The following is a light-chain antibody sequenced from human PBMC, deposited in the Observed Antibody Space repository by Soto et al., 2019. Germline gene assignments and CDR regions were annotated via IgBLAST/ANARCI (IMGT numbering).Light chain of an antibody. CDR3: QQYNSWPGT. Sequence: EIVMTQSPATLSVSPGERATLSCRASQNVNSNLAWYQHKPGQAPRFLIYGASTRATGVPARFSGSGSGTEFTLTLTGLQSEDFAGSFCQQYNSWPGTFGQGTKLEIK. CDR1: QNVNSN. J-gene: IGKJ2*01. CDR2: GAS. V-gene: IGKV3-15*01.